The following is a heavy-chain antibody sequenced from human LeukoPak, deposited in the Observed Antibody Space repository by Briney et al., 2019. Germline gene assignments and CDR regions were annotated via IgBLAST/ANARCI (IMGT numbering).Heavy chain of an antibody. CDR2: IFSGGST. D-gene: IGHD7-27*01. J-gene: IGHJ4*02. CDR3: ARTLPGSYSDC. V-gene: IGHV3-53*01. Sequence: GGSLRLSCAASGFSVSSSYMSWVRQAPGKGLEWVSVIFSGGSTYYADSVKGRFTISRDDSKNTVYLQLNSLRAEDTAVYYCARTLPGSYSDCWGQGTLVAVS. CDR1: GFSVSSSY.